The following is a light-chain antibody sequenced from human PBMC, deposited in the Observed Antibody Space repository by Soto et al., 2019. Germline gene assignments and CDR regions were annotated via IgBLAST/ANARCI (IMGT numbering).Light chain of an antibody. Sequence: QSVLTQTPSVSGAPGQRVTISCTGSSSNIGAGYDVHWYQQLPGTAPKLLIYGNSNRPSGVPDRFSGSKSGTSASLAITGLQPEDEADYYCQSYDSSVSGYVFGTGTKLTVL. CDR1: SSNIGAGYD. CDR2: GNS. V-gene: IGLV1-40*01. J-gene: IGLJ1*01. CDR3: QSYDSSVSGYV.